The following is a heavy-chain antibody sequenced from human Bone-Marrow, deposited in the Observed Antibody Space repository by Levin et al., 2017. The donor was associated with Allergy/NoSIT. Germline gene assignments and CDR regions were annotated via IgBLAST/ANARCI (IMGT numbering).Heavy chain of an antibody. D-gene: IGHD4-23*01. J-gene: IGHJ6*02. CDR2: VSYDGTNK. Sequence: GGSLRLSCAASGFTFSVYGMHWVRQAPGKGLEWVAVVSYDGTNKYYADSVKGQFTISRDNSKDTLYLQMNSLRSEDTAVYYCAKDVGGNNMWPYNSYYYGMDVWGQGTTVTVSS. CDR3: AKDVGGNNMWPYNSYYYGMDV. V-gene: IGHV3-30*18. CDR1: GFTFSVYG.